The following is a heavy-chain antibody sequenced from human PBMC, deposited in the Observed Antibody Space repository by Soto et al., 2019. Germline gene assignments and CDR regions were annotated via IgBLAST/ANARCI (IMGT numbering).Heavy chain of an antibody. CDR1: GYTFTSYD. CDR2: MNPNSGNT. D-gene: IGHD6-19*01. J-gene: IGHJ6*03. CDR3: ARVRSFGQWLAPFPRHYYYYMDV. Sequence: ASVKVSCKASGYTFTSYDINWVRQATGQGLEWMGWMNPNSGNTGYAQKFQGRVTMTRNTSISTAYMELSSLRSEDTAVYYCARVRSFGQWLAPFPRHYYYYMDVWGKGTTVTVSS. V-gene: IGHV1-8*01.